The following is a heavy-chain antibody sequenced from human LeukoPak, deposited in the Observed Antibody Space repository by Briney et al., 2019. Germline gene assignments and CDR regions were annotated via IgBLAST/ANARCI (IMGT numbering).Heavy chain of an antibody. J-gene: IGHJ4*02. D-gene: IGHD3-22*01. V-gene: IGHV3-48*01. CDR2: ISTSSRTI. CDR1: GFTFSSYD. CDR3: ARAYYDSSGFFSFDY. Sequence: RGSLRLSCAGSGFTFSSYDMNWVRQAPGKGLEWLAYISTSSRTIYYADSVKGRFTISRDNAKNSLYLQMNSLRAEDTAVYYCARAYYDSSGFFSFDYWGQGTLVTVSS.